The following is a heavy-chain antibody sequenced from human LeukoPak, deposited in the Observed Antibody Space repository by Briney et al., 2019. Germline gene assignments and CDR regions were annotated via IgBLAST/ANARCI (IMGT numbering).Heavy chain of an antibody. CDR3: AKAGGTSGSSWFC. CDR1: GFIFSSYA. D-gene: IGHD6-13*01. V-gene: IGHV3-23*01. CDR2: ISGSGGGT. J-gene: IGHJ4*02. Sequence: GGSLRLSCVASGFIFSSYAMNWVRQAPGKGLEWISGISGSGGGTYYADSVKGRFTISRDNSKNTVYLQMNSLRVEDTAVYYCAKAGGTSGSSWFCWGQGALVTVSS.